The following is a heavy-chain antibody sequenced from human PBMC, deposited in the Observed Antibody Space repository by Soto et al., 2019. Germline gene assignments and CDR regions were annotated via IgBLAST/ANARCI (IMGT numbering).Heavy chain of an antibody. CDR2: IRSKAYGGTT. V-gene: IGHV3-49*04. J-gene: IGHJ6*02. D-gene: IGHD3-3*01. Sequence: SGGSLRLSCTASGFTFGDYAMSWVRQAPGKGLEWVGFIRSKAYGGTTEYAASVKGRFTISRDDSKSIAYLQMNSLKTEDTAVYYCTRDDFPYYGMDVWGQGTTVTVSS. CDR1: GFTFGDYA. CDR3: TRDDFPYYGMDV.